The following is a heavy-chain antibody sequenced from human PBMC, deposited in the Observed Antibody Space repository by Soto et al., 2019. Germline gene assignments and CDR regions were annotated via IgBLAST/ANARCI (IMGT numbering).Heavy chain of an antibody. V-gene: IGHV3-23*01. CDR3: ANEYYYDSSGYFSGVDY. D-gene: IGHD3-22*01. J-gene: IGHJ4*02. Sequence: EVQLLESVGGLVQPGGSLRLSCAASGFTFSSYAMSWVRQAPGKGLEWVSAISGSGGSTYYADSVKGRFTISRDNSKNTLYLQMNSLRAEDTAVYYCANEYYYDSSGYFSGVDYWGQGTLVTVSS. CDR1: GFTFSSYA. CDR2: ISGSGGST.